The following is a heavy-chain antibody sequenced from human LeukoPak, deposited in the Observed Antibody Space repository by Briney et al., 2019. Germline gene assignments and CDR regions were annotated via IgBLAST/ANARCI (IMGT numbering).Heavy chain of an antibody. V-gene: IGHV1-18*01. CDR2: ISAYNGNT. CDR1: GYTFTSYG. J-gene: IGHJ6*02. Sequence: ASVKVSCKDSGYTFTSYGISWVRQAPGQGLEWMGWISAYNGNTNYAQKLQGRVTMTTDTSTSTAYMELRSLRSDDTAVYYCAAGYFDWLSPHDYYYYGMDVWGQGTTVTVSS. D-gene: IGHD3-9*01. CDR3: AAGYFDWLSPHDYYYYGMDV.